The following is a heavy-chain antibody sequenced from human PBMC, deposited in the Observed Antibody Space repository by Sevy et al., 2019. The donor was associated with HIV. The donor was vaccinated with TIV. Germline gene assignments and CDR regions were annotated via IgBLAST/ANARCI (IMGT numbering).Heavy chain of an antibody. Sequence: GGSLRLSCAASGFSFRNAWMSWVRQAPGKGLEWVGRIKSKTDGGTRDFVAPGRGRFIISRDDSKNMLYLQMSSLKIEDTAHYYWAACVGSSDFDYWGRGILVTVSS. CDR1: GFSFRNAW. D-gene: IGHD1-26*01. CDR3: AACVGSSDFDY. CDR2: IKSKTDGGTR. J-gene: IGHJ4*02. V-gene: IGHV3-15*01.